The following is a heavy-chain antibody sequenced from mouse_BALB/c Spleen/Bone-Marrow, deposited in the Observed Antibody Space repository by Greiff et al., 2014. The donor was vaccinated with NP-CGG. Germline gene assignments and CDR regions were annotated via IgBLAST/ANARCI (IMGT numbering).Heavy chain of an antibody. J-gene: IGHJ2*01. D-gene: IGHD2-4*01. CDR1: GFNIKDCY. Sequence: VQLKQSGAELVRSGASVKLSCTASGFNIKDCYMHWVKQRPEQGLEWIGWIDPENGDTEYAPKFQGKATMTADTSSNTAYLQLSSLTSEDTAVYYCNARGDYDFDYFDYWGQGTTLTVSS. CDR2: IDPENGDT. V-gene: IGHV14-4*02. CDR3: NARGDYDFDYFDY.